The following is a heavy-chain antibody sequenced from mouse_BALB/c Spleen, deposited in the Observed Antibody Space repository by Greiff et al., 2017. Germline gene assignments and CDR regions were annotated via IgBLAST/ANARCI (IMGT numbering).Heavy chain of an antibody. CDR2: IDHSDSET. D-gene: IGHD1-1*01. Sequence: VQLQQSGPQLVRPGASVKISCKASGYSFTSYWMHWVKQRPGQGLEWIGMIDHSDSETRLNQKFKDKATLTVDKSSSTAYMQLSSPTSEDSAVYYCARPYGSRGYFDVWGAGTTVTVSS. V-gene: IGHV1S127*01. CDR3: ARPYGSRGYFDV. CDR1: GYSFTSYW. J-gene: IGHJ1*01.